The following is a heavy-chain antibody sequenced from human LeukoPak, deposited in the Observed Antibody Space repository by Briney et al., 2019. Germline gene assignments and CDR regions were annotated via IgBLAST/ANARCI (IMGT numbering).Heavy chain of an antibody. V-gene: IGHV4-4*07. Sequence: SETLSLTCTVSGGSISSYYRSWVRQPAGKGLEWIGRIYTSGSTNYNPPLKSRVIISVGNSKKQFSLKLSSVTAADTAVYYCSLEARSLPPSPFWGWGQGTLVTVSS. D-gene: IGHD2/OR15-2a*01. J-gene: IGHJ4*02. CDR1: GGSISSYY. CDR3: SLEARSLPPSPFWG. CDR2: IYTSGST.